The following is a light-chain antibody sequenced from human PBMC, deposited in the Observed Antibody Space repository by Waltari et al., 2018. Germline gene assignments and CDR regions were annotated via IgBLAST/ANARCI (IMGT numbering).Light chain of an antibody. V-gene: IGKV1-5*03. J-gene: IGKJ1*01. CDR3: QHYNGDSRT. CDR1: QNVHRW. Sequence: DIQMTQSPSTLSVSVGDRVTITCRARQNVHRWLAWYQQKPGKAPTLLIYKASSLESGVPSRFSGSGSGTEFTLTISSLQADDFATYYCQHYNGDSRTFGQGTKVEIK. CDR2: KAS.